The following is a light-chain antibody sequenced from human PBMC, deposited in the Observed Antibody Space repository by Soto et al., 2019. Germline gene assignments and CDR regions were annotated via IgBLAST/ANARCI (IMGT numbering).Light chain of an antibody. CDR2: DSS. J-gene: IGKJ5*01. V-gene: IGKV3-11*01. CDR3: QQRKHWPPIT. CDR1: QSVDKF. Sequence: LTQSPATLSLSPGETATLSCRASQSVDKFLAWYQQRPGQPPRLLIFDSSNRATGVPVRFSGSGSGTVFTLTIGSLEPEDSAVYYCQQRKHWPPITFGQGTRLEIK.